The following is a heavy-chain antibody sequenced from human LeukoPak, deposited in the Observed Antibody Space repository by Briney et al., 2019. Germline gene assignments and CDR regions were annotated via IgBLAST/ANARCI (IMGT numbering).Heavy chain of an antibody. V-gene: IGHV3-21*01. Sequence: GGSLRLSCAASGFTFSHYSMNWVRQAPGKGLEWVSSISASSSFIYYADSLKGRFTISRDNAKTSLYLQMNSLRAEDTAVFYCARGYSSRTSCEDFDYWGQGTLVTVSS. CDR1: GFTFSHYS. CDR3: ARGYSSRTSCEDFDY. CDR2: ISASSSFI. D-gene: IGHD2-2*01. J-gene: IGHJ4*02.